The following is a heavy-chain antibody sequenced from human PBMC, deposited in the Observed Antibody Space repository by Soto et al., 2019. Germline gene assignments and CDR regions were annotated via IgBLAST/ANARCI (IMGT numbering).Heavy chain of an antibody. Sequence: QVQLAQSGAEVKKPGSSVKVSCQTSRGTFNTSPISWVRQAPGQGLEWLGDILPVFGMVNYAEQFQDRLNLTADESTTSDCPEVSRLPPEDPALYFGATPHLRGRQIDFRSAPAASPYRSGHGGWGQGPTVIVSS. CDR3: ATPHLRGRQIDFRSAPAASPYRSGHGG. V-gene: IGHV1-69*01. D-gene: IGHD3-3*01. J-gene: IGHJ6*02. CDR2: ILPVFGMV. CDR1: RGTFNTSP.